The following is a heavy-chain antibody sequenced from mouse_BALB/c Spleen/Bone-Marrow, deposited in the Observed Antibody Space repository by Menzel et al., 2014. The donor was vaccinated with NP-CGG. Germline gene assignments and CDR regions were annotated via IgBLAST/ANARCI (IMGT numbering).Heavy chain of an antibody. Sequence: EVQLQQSGGGLVQPGGSLKLSCAASGFDFSRYWMSWVRQAPGKGLEWIGEINPDSSTINYTPSLKDKFIISRDNAKNTLYLQMSKVRSEDTALYYCAHRYDVAMDYWGQGTSVTVSS. J-gene: IGHJ4*01. V-gene: IGHV4-1*02. CDR3: AHRYDVAMDY. CDR1: GFDFSRYW. D-gene: IGHD2-14*01. CDR2: INPDSSTI.